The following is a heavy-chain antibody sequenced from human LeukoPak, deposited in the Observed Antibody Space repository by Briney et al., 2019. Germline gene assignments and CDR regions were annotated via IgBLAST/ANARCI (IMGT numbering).Heavy chain of an antibody. CDR1: GGSFSDYY. V-gene: IGHV4-34*01. J-gene: IGHJ5*02. CDR2: INHSGRT. CDR3: ARLSSGLDA. Sequence: SETLSLTCTAYGGSFSDYYWTWIRQPPGKWLEWIGEINHSGRTNYNASLRSRVTISIDTSMKQFSLKLSSVTAADSAVYYCARLSSGLDAWGQGTLVTVSS. D-gene: IGHD3-22*01.